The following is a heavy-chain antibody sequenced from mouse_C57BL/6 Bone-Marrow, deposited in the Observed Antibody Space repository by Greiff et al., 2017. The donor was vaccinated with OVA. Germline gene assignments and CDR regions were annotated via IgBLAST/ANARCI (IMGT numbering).Heavy chain of an antibody. J-gene: IGHJ3*01. Sequence: VQLQESGPGLVAPSQSLSISCTVSGFSLTSYGVDWVRQSPGKGLEWLGVIWGVGSTNYNSALKSRLSISKDNSKSQVILKMNSVETDETARYYCASLRRGRAYWGQGTLVTVSA. CDR2: IWGVGST. CDR1: GFSLTSYG. V-gene: IGHV2-6*01. D-gene: IGHD1-1*01. CDR3: ASLRRGRAY.